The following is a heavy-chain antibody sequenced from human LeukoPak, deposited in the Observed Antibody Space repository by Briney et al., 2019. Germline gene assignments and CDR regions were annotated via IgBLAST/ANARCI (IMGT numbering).Heavy chain of an antibody. CDR3: ARLAVAEGLFDY. Sequence: ASVKVSCKASGYTFTSYYMHWVRQAPGQGLEWMGIINPSGGSTSYAQKFQGRVTMTRDMSTSTVYMELSSLRSEDTAVYYCARLAVAEGLFDYWGQGTLVTVSS. CDR2: INPSGGST. CDR1: GYTFTSYY. V-gene: IGHV1-46*01. D-gene: IGHD6-19*01. J-gene: IGHJ4*02.